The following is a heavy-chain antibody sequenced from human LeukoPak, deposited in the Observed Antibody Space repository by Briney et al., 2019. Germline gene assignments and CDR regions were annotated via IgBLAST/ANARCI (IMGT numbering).Heavy chain of an antibody. J-gene: IGHJ4*02. D-gene: IGHD3-10*01. CDR1: GFTFSSYS. V-gene: IGHV3-21*01. CDR3: ARANMVRGVSPDFDY. Sequence: PGGALRLSCAASGFTFSSYSMNWVRQAPGKGLEWVSSISSSSSYIYYADSVEGRFTISRDNAKNSLYLQMNSLRAEDTAVYYCARANMVRGVSPDFDYWGQGTLVTVSS. CDR2: ISSSSSYI.